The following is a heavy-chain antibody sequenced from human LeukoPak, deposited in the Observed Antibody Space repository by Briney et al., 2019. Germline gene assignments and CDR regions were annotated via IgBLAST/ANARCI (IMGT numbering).Heavy chain of an antibody. D-gene: IGHD1-26*01. CDR1: GYTFTSYG. V-gene: IGHV1-2*02. CDR2: INPNSGGT. J-gene: IGHJ4*02. CDR3: ARVLSGSKGYYFDY. Sequence: ASVKVSCKASGYTFTSYGISWVRQAPGQGLEWMGWINPNSGGTNYAQKFQGRVTMTRDTSISTAYMELSRLRSDDTAVYYCARVLSGSKGYYFDYWGQGTLVTVSS.